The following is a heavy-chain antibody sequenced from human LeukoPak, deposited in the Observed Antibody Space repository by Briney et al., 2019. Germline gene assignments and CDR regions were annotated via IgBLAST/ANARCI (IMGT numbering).Heavy chain of an antibody. D-gene: IGHD3-16*01. V-gene: IGHV1-18*01. CDR1: GYRFTAYG. Sequence: ASVKLSCKASGYRFTAYGLGWVRQAPGQGLEWLGWFKTVIDNRNYAQKLQGRDPMTTDASTSTAYMEVKNLKSDDTAVYYCARDNSGEVADISDAFDIWGQGTKVTVSS. CDR3: ARDNSGEVADISDAFDI. J-gene: IGHJ3*02. CDR2: FKTVIDNR.